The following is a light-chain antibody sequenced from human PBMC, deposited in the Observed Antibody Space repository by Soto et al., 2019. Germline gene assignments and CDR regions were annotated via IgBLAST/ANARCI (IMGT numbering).Light chain of an antibody. CDR2: GIS. J-gene: IGKJ1*01. CDR1: QSVGRSY. Sequence: EIVLTLSPGTLSLCPGERATLSCRASQSVGRSYLAWYQQKPGQAPRLLISGISKRATGIPDRFSGGGSGTDFTLTISRLEPEDFALYYCQQYGSSGTFGQGTKVDIK. V-gene: IGKV3-20*01. CDR3: QQYGSSGT.